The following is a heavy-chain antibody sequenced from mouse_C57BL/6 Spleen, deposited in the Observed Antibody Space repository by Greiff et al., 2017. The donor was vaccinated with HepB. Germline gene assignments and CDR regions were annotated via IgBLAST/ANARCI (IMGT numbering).Heavy chain of an antibody. V-gene: IGHV5-9-1*02. D-gene: IGHD1-1*01. Sequence: EVQLVESGEGLVKPGGSLKLSCAASGFTFSSYAMSWVRQTPEKRLEWVAYISSGGDYIYYADTVKGRFTISRDNARNTLYLQMSSLKSEDTAMYYCTRGYYYGSSYDYWGQGTTLTVSS. J-gene: IGHJ2*01. CDR1: GFTFSSYA. CDR3: TRGYYYGSSYDY. CDR2: ISSGGDYI.